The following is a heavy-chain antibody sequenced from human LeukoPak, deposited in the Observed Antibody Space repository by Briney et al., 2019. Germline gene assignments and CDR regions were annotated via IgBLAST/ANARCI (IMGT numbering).Heavy chain of an antibody. Sequence: GGSLRLSCAASGLSLSSHAMSWVRQAPGEGLEWVSNIGGSGLSTYYADSVKGRFTISRDNSKNTLYLQMNSLRGEDTAVYYCAKGSTGTTGGWFGPWGQGTLVTVSS. CDR1: GLSLSSHA. D-gene: IGHD1-1*01. V-gene: IGHV3-23*01. CDR3: AKGSTGTTGGWFGP. J-gene: IGHJ5*02. CDR2: IGGSGLST.